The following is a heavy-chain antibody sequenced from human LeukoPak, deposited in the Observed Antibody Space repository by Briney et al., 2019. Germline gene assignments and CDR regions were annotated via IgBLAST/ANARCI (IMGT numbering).Heavy chain of an antibody. CDR2: IRSTAHGGTT. CDR1: GFTFSDVW. CDR3: SEGLDY. V-gene: IGHV3-15*01. Sequence: PGGSLRLSCAASGFTFSDVWMSWVCQAPGKGLEWVGRIRSTAHGGTTDYAAPVKGRFTISRDDSKDTLYLHMNSLKTVDTAVYFCSEGLDYWGQGTLVTVSS. J-gene: IGHJ4*02.